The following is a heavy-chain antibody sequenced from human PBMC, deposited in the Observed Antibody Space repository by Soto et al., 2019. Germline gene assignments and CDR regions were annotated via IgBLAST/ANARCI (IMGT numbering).Heavy chain of an antibody. CDR1: GGTFSSYA. CDR3: ARDSLRYFDWSASPMYYFDY. CDR2: IIPIFGTA. D-gene: IGHD3-9*01. Sequence: SVKVSCKASGGTFSSYAISWVRQAPGQGLEWMGGIIPIFGTANYAQKFQGRVTITADESTSTAYMELSSLRSEDTAVYYCARDSLRYFDWSASPMYYFDYWGQGTLVTVSS. V-gene: IGHV1-69*13. J-gene: IGHJ4*02.